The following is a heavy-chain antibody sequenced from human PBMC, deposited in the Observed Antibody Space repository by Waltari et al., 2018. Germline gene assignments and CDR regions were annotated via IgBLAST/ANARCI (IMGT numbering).Heavy chain of an antibody. CDR2: VDPEDGEP. CDR3: STGGGYDQNWFDP. CDR1: GSTFTDYY. V-gene: IGHV1-69-2*01. D-gene: IGHD5-12*01. Sequence: EVQLVQSGAEVKKPGATVKIPCKVSGSTFTDYYMHWVQQAPGKGLEWMGLVDPEDGEPIYAEKFQGRVTITADTSTDTAYMELSSLRSEDTAVYYCSTGGGYDQNWFDPWGQGTLVTVSS. J-gene: IGHJ5*02.